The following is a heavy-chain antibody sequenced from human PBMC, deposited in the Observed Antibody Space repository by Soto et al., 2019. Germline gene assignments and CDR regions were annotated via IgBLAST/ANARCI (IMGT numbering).Heavy chain of an antibody. CDR3: ARVGGGWSLDY. Sequence: PGESLKISCKGSGYSFTSYWIGWVRQMPGKGLEWMGIIYPGDSDTRYSPSFQGQVTISADKSISTAYLQMNSLKTEDTAVYICARVGGGWSLDYWGQGTLVTVSS. D-gene: IGHD6-19*01. CDR1: GYSFTSYW. CDR2: IYPGDSDT. J-gene: IGHJ4*02. V-gene: IGHV5-51*01.